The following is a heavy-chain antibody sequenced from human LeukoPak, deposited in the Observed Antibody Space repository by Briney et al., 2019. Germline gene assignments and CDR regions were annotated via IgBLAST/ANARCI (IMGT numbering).Heavy chain of an antibody. Sequence: GGSLRLSCAASGFTFDDYGMSWVRQAPGKGLEWVSGINWNGGSTGYADSVKGRFTISRDNAKNSLYLQMNSLRAEDTALYYCARVRIAAAGTGGFDYWGQGILVTVSS. CDR1: GFTFDDYG. J-gene: IGHJ4*02. CDR2: INWNGGST. D-gene: IGHD6-13*01. V-gene: IGHV3-20*04. CDR3: ARVRIAAAGTGGFDY.